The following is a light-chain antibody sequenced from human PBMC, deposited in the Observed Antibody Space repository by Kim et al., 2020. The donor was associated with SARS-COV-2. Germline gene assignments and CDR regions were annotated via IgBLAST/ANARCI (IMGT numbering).Light chain of an antibody. CDR1: QSVSSSY. J-gene: IGKJ2*01. V-gene: IGKV3-20*01. Sequence: LSPGERATLSCRASQSVSSSYLAWYQQKPGQAPRLLIYGASSRATGIPDRFSGSGSGTDFTLTISRMEPEDFAVYYCQQYGSSPYTFGQGTKLEI. CDR2: GAS. CDR3: QQYGSSPYT.